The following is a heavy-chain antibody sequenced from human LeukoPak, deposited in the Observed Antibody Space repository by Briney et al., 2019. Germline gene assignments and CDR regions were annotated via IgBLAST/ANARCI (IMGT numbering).Heavy chain of an antibody. J-gene: IGHJ4*02. CDR1: GFTFSSYG. CDR2: IRRSDT. Sequence: GGSLRLSCAASGFTFSSYGMGWVRQAPGKGLVWVSRIRRSDTRYAESVKGRFTISRDNAKNTLYLQMNSLRAEDTAVYYCARDWFHAIDYWGQGTLVTVSS. CDR3: ARDWFHAIDY. V-gene: IGHV3-74*01. D-gene: IGHD2/OR15-2a*01.